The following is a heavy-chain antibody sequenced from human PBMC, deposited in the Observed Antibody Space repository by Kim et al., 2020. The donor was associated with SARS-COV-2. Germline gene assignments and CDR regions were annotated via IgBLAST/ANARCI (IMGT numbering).Heavy chain of an antibody. Sequence: GGSLRLSCAASGFTFSSYAMHWVRQAPGKGLEWVAVISYDGSNKYYADSVKGRFTISRDNSKNTLYLQMNSLRAEDTAVYYCARSYGGTYYYGMDVWGQGTTVTVS. CDR1: GFTFSSYA. J-gene: IGHJ6*02. D-gene: IGHD2-15*01. CDR3: ARSYGGTYYYGMDV. CDR2: ISYDGSNK. V-gene: IGHV3-30-3*01.